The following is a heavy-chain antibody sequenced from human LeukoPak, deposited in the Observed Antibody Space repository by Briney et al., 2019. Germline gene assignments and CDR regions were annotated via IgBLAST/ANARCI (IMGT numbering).Heavy chain of an antibody. CDR1: GFTFSSYA. D-gene: IGHD3-9*01. Sequence: GGSLRLSCAASGFTFSSYAMHWVRQAPGKGLEWVAVISYDGSNKYYADSVRGRFTISRDNSKNTLYLQMNSLRAEDTAVYYCARDFEDILTGYLKYYFDYWGQGTLVTVSS. J-gene: IGHJ4*02. V-gene: IGHV3-30-3*01. CDR2: ISYDGSNK. CDR3: ARDFEDILTGYLKYYFDY.